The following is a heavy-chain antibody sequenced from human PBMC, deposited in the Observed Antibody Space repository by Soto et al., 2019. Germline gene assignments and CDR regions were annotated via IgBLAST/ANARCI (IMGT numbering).Heavy chain of an antibody. D-gene: IGHD1-26*01. J-gene: IGHJ6*03. V-gene: IGHV3-23*01. CDR3: AKRVGMVAGNYYYYYMDV. CDR1: GFTFSSYA. Sequence: GSLRLSCAASGFTFSSYAMSWVRQAPGKGLEWVSAISGSGGSTYYADSVKGRFTISRDNSKNTLYLQMNSLRAEDTAVYYCAKRVGMVAGNYYYYYMDVWGKGTTVTVSS. CDR2: ISGSGGST.